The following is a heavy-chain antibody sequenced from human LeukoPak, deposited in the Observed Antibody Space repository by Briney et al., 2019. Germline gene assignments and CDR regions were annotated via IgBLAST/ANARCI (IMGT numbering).Heavy chain of an antibody. CDR1: GGSITSYC. Sequence: PSETLSLTCTASGGSITSYCWTWIRQPPGKGLEWIGYMCYSGSTKYNPSLKSRVTISADTSKNQFSLKLNSVTTADTAVYYCARVGTSTYPLDYWGQGTLVTVSS. CDR3: ARVGTSTYPLDY. V-gene: IGHV4-59*01. D-gene: IGHD2/OR15-2a*01. J-gene: IGHJ4*02. CDR2: MCYSGST.